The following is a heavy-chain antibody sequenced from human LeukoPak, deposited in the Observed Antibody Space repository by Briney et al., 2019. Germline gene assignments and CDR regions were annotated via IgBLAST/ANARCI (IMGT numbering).Heavy chain of an antibody. CDR3: ARDIFGGGDYGSYYYGMDV. CDR2: ISYDGSNK. J-gene: IGHJ6*02. D-gene: IGHD4-17*01. CDR1: GFTFSSDA. V-gene: IGHV3-30-3*01. Sequence: GGSLRLSCAASGFTFSSDAMHWVRQARGKGLEWVAVISYDGSNKYYADAVKGRFTISRDNSKNKLYLQMNSLRAEDTAVYYCARDIFGGGDYGSYYYGMDVWGQGTTVTVSS.